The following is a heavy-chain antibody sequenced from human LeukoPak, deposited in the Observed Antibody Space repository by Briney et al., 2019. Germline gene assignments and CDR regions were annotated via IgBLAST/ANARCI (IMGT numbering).Heavy chain of an antibody. D-gene: IGHD5-12*01. CDR1: GFTFSSYW. V-gene: IGHV3-74*01. CDR3: ARVDIVATIELY. CDR2: INTDGSST. J-gene: IGHJ4*02. Sequence: GGSLRLSCAASGFTFSSYWMHWVRQAPGKGLVWVSRINTDGSSTSYADSVKGRFTISRDNAKNTLYPQMNSLRAEDTAVYYCARVDIVATIELYGGQGTLVTVSS.